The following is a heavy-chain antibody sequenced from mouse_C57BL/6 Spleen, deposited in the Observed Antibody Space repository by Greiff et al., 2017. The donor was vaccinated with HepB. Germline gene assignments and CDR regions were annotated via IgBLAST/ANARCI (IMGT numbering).Heavy chain of an antibody. D-gene: IGHD2-13*01. J-gene: IGHJ2*01. Sequence: VKLQQPGAELVRPGSSVKLSCKASGYTFTSYWMHWVKQRPIQGLEWIGNIDPSDSETHYNQKFKDKATLTVDKSSSTAYMQLSSLTSEDSAVYYCARGEDYLGSLDYWGQGTTLTVSS. CDR3: ARGEDYLGSLDY. CDR2: IDPSDSET. CDR1: GYTFTSYW. V-gene: IGHV1-52*01.